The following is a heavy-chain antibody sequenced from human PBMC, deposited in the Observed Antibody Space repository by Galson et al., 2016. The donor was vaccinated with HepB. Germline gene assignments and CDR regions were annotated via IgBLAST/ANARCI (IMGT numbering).Heavy chain of an antibody. CDR2: IYYIGST. J-gene: IGHJ5*02. Sequence: WIRQPPGKGLEWIGCIYYIGSTNYNPSLRSQVTISVDTSRNQFSLRLSSVTAADTAVYYCARRRNYYDSSGYYYDYFDPWGRGTLVTVSS. V-gene: IGHV4-59*08. CDR3: ARRRNYYDSSGYYYDYFDP. D-gene: IGHD3-22*01.